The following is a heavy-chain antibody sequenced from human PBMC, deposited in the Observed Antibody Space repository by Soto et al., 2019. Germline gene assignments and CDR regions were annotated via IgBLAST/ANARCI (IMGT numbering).Heavy chain of an antibody. CDR1: GGSISSTSSC. J-gene: IGHJ4*02. Sequence: SETLSLTCTVSGGSISSTSSCWAWIRQPPGKGLEWIGNIYYSGTTYYNSSLKSRVTISVDTSKSQFSLNLNSVTAADTAVYYCARHAQFGSAWGGDYWGQGTLVTVSS. V-gene: IGHV4-39*01. D-gene: IGHD6-19*01. CDR3: ARHAQFGSAWGGDY. CDR2: IYYSGTT.